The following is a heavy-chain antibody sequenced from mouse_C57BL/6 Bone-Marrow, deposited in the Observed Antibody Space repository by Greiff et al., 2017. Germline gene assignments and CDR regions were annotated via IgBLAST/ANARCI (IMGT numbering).Heavy chain of an antibody. Sequence: EVKLVESGGGLVKPGGSLKLSCAASGFTFSDYGMHWVRQAPEKGLEWVAYISSGSSTIYYADTVKGRLTISRDNAKNTLFLQMTILRSEDSAMYYCASRGVYYDYDLAWFAYWGQGTLVTVSA. J-gene: IGHJ3*01. CDR2: ISSGSSTI. CDR3: ASRGVYYDYDLAWFAY. D-gene: IGHD2-4*01. V-gene: IGHV5-17*01. CDR1: GFTFSDYG.